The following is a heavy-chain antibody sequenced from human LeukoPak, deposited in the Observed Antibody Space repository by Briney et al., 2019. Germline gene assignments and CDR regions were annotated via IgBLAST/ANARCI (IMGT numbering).Heavy chain of an antibody. V-gene: IGHV3-30*03. CDR1: GFTFSSYG. Sequence: PGGSLRLSCAAPGFTFSSYGMHWVRQAPGKGLEWVAVISYDGSNKYYADSVKGRFTISKDNSKNALYLQMNSLRAEDTAVYYCASLGYCSGGSCPEDVGFVDYWGQGTLVTVSS. D-gene: IGHD2-15*01. J-gene: IGHJ4*02. CDR2: ISYDGSNK. CDR3: ASLGYCSGGSCPEDVGFVDY.